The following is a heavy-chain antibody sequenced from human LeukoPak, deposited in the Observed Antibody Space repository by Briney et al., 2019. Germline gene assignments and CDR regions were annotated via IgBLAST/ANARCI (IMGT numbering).Heavy chain of an antibody. CDR2: VNRDGSST. CDR1: GFTFSDYW. CDR3: ARDRSISAAGDTY. J-gene: IGHJ4*02. D-gene: IGHD6-13*01. Sequence: GGSLRFSCGASGFTFSDYWMHWVRQAPGKGLVWVSRVNRDGSSTSYADSVKGRFTVSRDNAKNTLSLQMNSLRAEDTAVYYCARDRSISAAGDTYWGQGTLVTVSS. V-gene: IGHV3-74*01.